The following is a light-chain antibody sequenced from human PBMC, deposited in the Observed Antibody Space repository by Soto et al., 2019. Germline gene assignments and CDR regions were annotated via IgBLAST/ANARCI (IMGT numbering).Light chain of an antibody. CDR1: SSDVGSYNL. CDR3: CSYAGSSV. Sequence: QSALTQPASVSGSPGQSITISCTGTSSDVGSYNLVSWYQQHPGKAPKLMIYEVSKRPSGVSNRFSGSKSGNTASLTISGLQAEDAADYYCCSYAGSSVFGTGTQVTVL. V-gene: IGLV2-23*02. J-gene: IGLJ1*01. CDR2: EVS.